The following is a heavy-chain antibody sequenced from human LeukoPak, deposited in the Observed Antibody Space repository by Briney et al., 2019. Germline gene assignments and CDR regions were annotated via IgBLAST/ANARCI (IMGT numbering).Heavy chain of an antibody. V-gene: IGHV1-18*01. CDR2: ISAYNGNT. Sequence: ASVKVSCKASGYTFTSYGISWVRQAPGQGLEWMGWISAYNGNTNYAQKLQGRATMTTDTSTSTAYMELRSLRSDDTAVYYCARDPGYCSSTSCYRGDYWSQGTLVTASS. CDR3: ARDPGYCSSTSCYRGDY. J-gene: IGHJ4*02. D-gene: IGHD2-2*02. CDR1: GYTFTSYG.